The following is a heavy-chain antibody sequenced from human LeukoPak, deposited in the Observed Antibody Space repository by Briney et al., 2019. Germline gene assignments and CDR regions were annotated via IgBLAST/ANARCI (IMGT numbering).Heavy chain of an antibody. V-gene: IGHV1-69*13. CDR2: IIPIFGTA. D-gene: IGHD3-3*01. CDR3: ARDDFWSGYRPLYYYGMDV. J-gene: IGHJ6*02. CDR1: GGTFSSYA. Sequence: ASVKVSCKASGGTFSSYAISWVRQAPGQGLEWMGGIIPIFGTANYAQKFQGRVTTTADESTSTAYMELSSLRSDDTAVYYCARDDFWSGYRPLYYYGMDVWGQGTTVTVSS.